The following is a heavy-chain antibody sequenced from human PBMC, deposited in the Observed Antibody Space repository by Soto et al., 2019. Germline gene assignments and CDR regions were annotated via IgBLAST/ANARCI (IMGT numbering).Heavy chain of an antibody. V-gene: IGHV1-18*01. CDR1: GYTFTSYG. J-gene: IGHJ6*02. CDR2: ISAYNGNT. CDR3: ARLSSVVSDSPQYYYYYGMDA. Sequence: GASVKVSCKASGYTFTSYGISWVRQAPGRGLEWMGWISAYNGNTNYAQKLQGRVTMTTDTSTSTAYMELRSLRSDDTAVYYCARLSSVVSDSPQYYYYYGMDAWGQGTTVTSP. D-gene: IGHD2-21*02.